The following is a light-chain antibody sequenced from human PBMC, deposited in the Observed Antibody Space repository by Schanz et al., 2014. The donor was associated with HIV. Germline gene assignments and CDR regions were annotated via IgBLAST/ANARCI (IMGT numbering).Light chain of an antibody. V-gene: IGLV2-8*01. J-gene: IGLJ2*01. CDR3: QSYDSGLSGIL. CDR2: DVS. CDR1: SSDVGGYNY. Sequence: QSALTQPPSASGSPGQSVTISCTGTSSDVGGYNYVSWYQQHPGKAPKLMIYDVSNRPSGVSNRFSGSKSGNTASLTISGLQAEDEADYYCQSYDSGLSGILFGGGTKLTVL.